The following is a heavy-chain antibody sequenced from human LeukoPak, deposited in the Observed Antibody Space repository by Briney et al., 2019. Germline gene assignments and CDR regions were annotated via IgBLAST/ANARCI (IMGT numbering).Heavy chain of an antibody. J-gene: IGHJ6*03. D-gene: IGHD2-15*01. CDR3: AREVVGYCTGGRCYSPPFYYMDV. CDR2: IYAGGST. Sequence: GGSLRLSCAASGFNVNDDYMSWVRQAPGKGLEWVSVIYAGGSTYYADSVKGRFTISRDNSKNTLYLQMNSLRAEDTAVYYCAREVVGYCTGGRCYSPPFYYMDVWGKGTTVTISS. V-gene: IGHV3-66*01. CDR1: GFNVNDDY.